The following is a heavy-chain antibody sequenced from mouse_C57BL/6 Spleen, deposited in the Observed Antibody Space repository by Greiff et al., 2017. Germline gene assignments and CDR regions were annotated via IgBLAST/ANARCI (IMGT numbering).Heavy chain of an antibody. V-gene: IGHV1-55*01. J-gene: IGHJ2*01. D-gene: IGHD2-5*01. CDR3: ASLYYRNYGFDY. CDR1: GYTFTSYW. Sequence: QVQLKQPGAELVKPGASVKMSCKASGYTFTSYWITWVKQRPGQGLEWIGDIYPGSGSTNYNEKFKSKATLTVDTSSSTAYMQLSRLTSEDSAVYYCASLYYRNYGFDYWGQGTTLTVSS. CDR2: IYPGSGST.